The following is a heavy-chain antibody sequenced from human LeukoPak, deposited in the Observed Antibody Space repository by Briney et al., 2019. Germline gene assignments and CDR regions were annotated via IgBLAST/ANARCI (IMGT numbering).Heavy chain of an antibody. D-gene: IGHD3-16*01. CDR1: GGSISSSNW. V-gene: IGHV4-4*02. CDR2: IYHSGST. Sequence: SETLSLTCAVSGGSISSSNWWSWVRQPPGKGLEWIGEIYHSGSTNYNPSLKSRVTISVDTSKNQFSLKLSSVTAADTAVYYCARAIGGRTGGGWLRLGYYMDVWGKGTTVTVSS. J-gene: IGHJ6*03. CDR3: ARAIGGRTGGGWLRLGYYMDV.